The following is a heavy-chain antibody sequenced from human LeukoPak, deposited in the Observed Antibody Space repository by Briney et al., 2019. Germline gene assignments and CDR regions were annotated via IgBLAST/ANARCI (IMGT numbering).Heavy chain of an antibody. V-gene: IGHV1-24*01. CDR3: AREPGGSSVWFDP. Sequence: ASVKVSCKVSGYTLTELSMHWVRQAPGKGLEWMGGFDPEDGETIYAQKFQGRVTITADESTSTAYMELSSLRSEDTAVYYCAREPGGSSVWFDPWGQGTLVTVSS. D-gene: IGHD2-15*01. J-gene: IGHJ5*02. CDR2: FDPEDGET. CDR1: GYTLTELS.